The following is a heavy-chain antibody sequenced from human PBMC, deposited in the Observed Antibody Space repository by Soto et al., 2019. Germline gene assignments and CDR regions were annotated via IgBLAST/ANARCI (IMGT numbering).Heavy chain of an antibody. CDR1: VASITSSY. V-gene: IGHV4-59*01. CDR2: IYHTGTT. D-gene: IGHD5-12*01. Sequence: PSETLCVTCTFSVASITSSYWSWIRQSPGKGLEWIAYIYHTGTTNYNPSLKSRVTISIDTSKSQFSLSLTSLTTADTAVYFCARGGNRYSNTAYGLGGYDYWGQGTLVTVSS. CDR3: ARGGNRYSNTAYGLGGYDY. J-gene: IGHJ4*02.